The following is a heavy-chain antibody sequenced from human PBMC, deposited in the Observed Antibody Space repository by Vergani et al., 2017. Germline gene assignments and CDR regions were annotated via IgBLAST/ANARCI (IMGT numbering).Heavy chain of an antibody. Sequence: QLQLQESGSGLVKPSQTLSLTCAVSGGSISSGGYSWSWIRQPPGKGLEWIGYIYHSGSTYYNPSLKSRVTISVDRSKNQFSLKLSSVTAADTAVYYCARDYPGRRYDILTGYARRSMFTSYNWFDPWGQGTLVTVSS. J-gene: IGHJ5*02. D-gene: IGHD3-9*01. CDR1: GGSISSGGYS. CDR2: IYHSGST. CDR3: ARDYPGRRYDILTGYARRSMFTSYNWFDP. V-gene: IGHV4-30-2*01.